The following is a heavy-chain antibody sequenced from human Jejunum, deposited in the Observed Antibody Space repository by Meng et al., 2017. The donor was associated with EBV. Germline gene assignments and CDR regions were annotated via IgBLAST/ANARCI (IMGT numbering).Heavy chain of an antibody. CDR1: GFTFSSYA. V-gene: IGHV3-23*04. J-gene: IGHJ4*02. CDR2: FSGSGGPT. Sequence: VEVVESGGGLVRPGGSLRLSCAASGFTFSSYAMTWVRQAPGKGLEWLSTFSGSGGPTYYADSVRGRFTISRDNSKTTLYLQMNTLRAEDTAVYYCAKDVVGATDFWGQGTLVTVSS. CDR3: AKDVVGATDF. D-gene: IGHD1-26*01.